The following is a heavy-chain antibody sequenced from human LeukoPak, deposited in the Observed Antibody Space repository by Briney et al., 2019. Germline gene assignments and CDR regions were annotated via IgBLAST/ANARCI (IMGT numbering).Heavy chain of an antibody. CDR3: ARDYDILTGDDAFDI. Sequence: SETLSLTCTVSGYSISSGYYWGWIRQPPGKGLEWIGSIYHSSSTYYNPSLKSRVTISVDTSKNQFSLKLSSVTAADTAVYYCARDYDILTGDDAFDIWGQGTMVTVSS. CDR1: GYSISSGYY. V-gene: IGHV4-38-2*02. D-gene: IGHD3-9*01. CDR2: IYHSSST. J-gene: IGHJ3*02.